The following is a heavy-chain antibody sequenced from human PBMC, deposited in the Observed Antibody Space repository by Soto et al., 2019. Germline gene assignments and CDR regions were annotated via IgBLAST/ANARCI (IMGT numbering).Heavy chain of an antibody. CDR3: AKDRGGLRYFDCFDAFDI. CDR2: ISYDGSNK. V-gene: IGHV3-30*18. D-gene: IGHD3-9*01. CDR1: GFTFSSYG. Sequence: GGSLRLSCAASGFTFSSYGMHWVRQAPGKGLEWVAVISYDGSNKYYADSVKGRFTISRDNSKNTLYLQMNSLRAEDTAVYYCAKDRGGLRYFDCFDAFDIWGQGTMVTVSS. J-gene: IGHJ3*02.